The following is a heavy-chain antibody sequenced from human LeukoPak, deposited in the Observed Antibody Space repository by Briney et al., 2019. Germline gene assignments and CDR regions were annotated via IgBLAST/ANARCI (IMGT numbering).Heavy chain of an antibody. J-gene: IGHJ6*02. V-gene: IGHV3-48*04. CDR2: ISSSGSTI. D-gene: IGHD1-1*01. CDR3: ARGTAPAVYYYYGMDV. CDR1: GFTFSAYS. Sequence: GESLRLSCAPSGFTFSAYSLNWVRQAPGKGLEWVSYISSSGSTIYYADSVKGRFTISRDNAKNSLYLQMNSLRAEDTAVYYCARGTAPAVYYYYGMDVWGQGTTVTVSS.